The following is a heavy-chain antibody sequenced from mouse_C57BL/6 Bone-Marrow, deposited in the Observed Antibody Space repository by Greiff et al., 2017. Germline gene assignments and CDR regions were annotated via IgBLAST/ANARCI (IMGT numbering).Heavy chain of an antibody. J-gene: IGHJ4*01. Sequence: QVQLKESGPELVKPGASVKISCKASGYAFSSSWMNWVKQRPGKGLAWIGRIYPGDGDTTYNGKFNGQATLTAAKSSRTAYMQLSSLTSEDSAVYFCARPRYCDYDYAMDYWGQGTSVTVSS. D-gene: IGHD2-4*01. CDR1: GYAFSSSW. CDR2: IYPGDGDT. V-gene: IGHV1-82*01. CDR3: ARPRYCDYDYAMDY.